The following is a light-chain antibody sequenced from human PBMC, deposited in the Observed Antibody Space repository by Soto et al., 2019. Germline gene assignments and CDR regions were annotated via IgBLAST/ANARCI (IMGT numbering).Light chain of an antibody. CDR3: SSYASSSTRV. CDR1: SSDVGGYNY. CDR2: EVT. J-gene: IGLJ3*02. Sequence: QSVLTQPASVSGSPGQSITISCTGTSSDVGGYNYVSWYQHHPGKAPKLMIYEVTNRPSGVSNRFSGSKSGNTASLTISGLQAEDEADHYCSSYASSSTRVFGGGTKLTVL. V-gene: IGLV2-14*01.